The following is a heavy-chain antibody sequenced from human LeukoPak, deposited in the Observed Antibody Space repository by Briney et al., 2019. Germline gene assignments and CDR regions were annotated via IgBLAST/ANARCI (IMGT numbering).Heavy chain of an antibody. CDR1: GFTVSSNY. D-gene: IGHD3-10*01. J-gene: IGHJ4*02. CDR2: ISGSGDST. CDR3: AKSGAFNPFRSGSIVGYFDY. V-gene: IGHV3-23*01. Sequence: GGSLRLSCAASGFTVSSNYMSWVRQAPGKGLEWVSGISGSGDSTYNADSVKGRFTISRDNSKNTLYLQMNSLRAEDTAVYYCAKSGAFNPFRSGSIVGYFDYWGQGTLVTVSS.